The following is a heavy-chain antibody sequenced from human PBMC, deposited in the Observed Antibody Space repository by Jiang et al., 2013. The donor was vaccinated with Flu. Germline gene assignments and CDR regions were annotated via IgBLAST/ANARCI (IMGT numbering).Heavy chain of an antibody. Sequence: PGLVKPSETLSLTCAVSGYSISSGYYWGWIRQPPGKGLEWIGSIYHSGSTYYNPSLKSRVTISVDTSKNQFSLKLSSVTAADTAVYYCARDYSSGWYLWGQGTLVTVSS. V-gene: IGHV4-38-2*02. J-gene: IGHJ4*02. CDR3: ARDYSSGWYL. CDR2: IYHSGST. D-gene: IGHD6-19*01. CDR1: GYSISSGYY.